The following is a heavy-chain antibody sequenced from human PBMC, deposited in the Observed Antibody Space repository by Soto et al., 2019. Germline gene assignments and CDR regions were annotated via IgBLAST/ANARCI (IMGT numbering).Heavy chain of an antibody. V-gene: IGHV4-34*01. CDR3: ARGDFAWEPSTDY. J-gene: IGHJ4*02. Sequence: LSLTCAVYGGSLSGYYWSWIRQPPGKGLEWIGEINHSGSTNYSPSLKSRVTILVDTSKNQFSLQLSSVTAADTAMYYCARGDFAWEPSTDYWGQGTLVTVSS. CDR2: INHSGST. D-gene: IGHD3-3*01. CDR1: GGSLSGYY.